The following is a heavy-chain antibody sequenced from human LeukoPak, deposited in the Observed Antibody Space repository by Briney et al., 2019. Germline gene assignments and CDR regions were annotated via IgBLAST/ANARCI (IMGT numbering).Heavy chain of an antibody. CDR2: IYPGDSDT. D-gene: IGHD3-10*01. Sequence: GESLKISCKGSGYSFTSYWIGWVRQMPGKGLEWMGIIYPGDSDTRYSPSFQGQVTISADKSISTAYLQWSSLKASDTAMYYCATDYYGSGSYHGPFDYWGQGTLVTVSS. V-gene: IGHV5-51*01. J-gene: IGHJ4*02. CDR3: ATDYYGSGSYHGPFDY. CDR1: GYSFTSYW.